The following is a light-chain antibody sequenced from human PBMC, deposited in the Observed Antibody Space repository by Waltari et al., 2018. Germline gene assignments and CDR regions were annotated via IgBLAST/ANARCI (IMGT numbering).Light chain of an antibody. Sequence: QSALTQPPSVSGSPGQSVTISCTGTSSYIGSYKTVSWYQQSPGTAPKLMIYEVTNRPSGVPDRFSGSKSANTASRTISGLQVEDEADYYCNSFTSSNTWVFGGGTRLTVL. CDR3: NSFTSSNTWV. CDR1: SSYIGSYKT. J-gene: IGLJ3*02. V-gene: IGLV2-18*02. CDR2: EVT.